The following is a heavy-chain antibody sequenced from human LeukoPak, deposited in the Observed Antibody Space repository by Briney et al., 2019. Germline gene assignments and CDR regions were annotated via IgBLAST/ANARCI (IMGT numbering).Heavy chain of an antibody. J-gene: IGHJ4*02. Sequence: AAAVKVSCKASGYTFNGYYMHWVRQAPGQGLEWMGWVNPNSGGTKYAQKFQGRVTTTRDTSISTAYMELSRLRSDDTAVYYCARDLGYCSGGSCYPNPHFDYWGQGTLVTVSS. D-gene: IGHD2-15*01. V-gene: IGHV1-2*02. CDR3: ARDLGYCSGGSCYPNPHFDY. CDR1: GYTFNGYY. CDR2: VNPNSGGT.